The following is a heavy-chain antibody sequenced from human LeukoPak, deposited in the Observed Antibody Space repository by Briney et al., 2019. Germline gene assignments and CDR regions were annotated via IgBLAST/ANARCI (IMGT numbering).Heavy chain of an antibody. CDR1: GGSFSGYY. CDR2: IYYSGST. Sequence: PSETLSLTCAVYGGSFSGYYWSWIRQPPGKGLEWIGYIYYSGSTNYNPSLKSRVTISVDTSKNQFSLKLSSVTAADTAVYYCARVLWFGELRYYMDVWGKGTTVTISS. D-gene: IGHD3-10*01. J-gene: IGHJ6*03. V-gene: IGHV4-59*01. CDR3: ARVLWFGELRYYMDV.